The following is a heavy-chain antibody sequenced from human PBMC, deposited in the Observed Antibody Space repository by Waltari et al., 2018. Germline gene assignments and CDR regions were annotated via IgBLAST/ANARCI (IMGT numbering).Heavy chain of an antibody. D-gene: IGHD3-10*01. Sequence: QVQLQQRGTGLLKTSRTLSLTCDVSGGSFSDYCWTWIRQVPGKGLEWIGEIVHSGSTRYPPSLRGRITISLDTSKNQFSLRLNSVTAADTAVYYCARGRRESVWVGELLYYHYYGMDVWGQGTTVSVSS. CDR2: IVHSGST. CDR1: GGSFSDYC. CDR3: ARGRRESVWVGELLYYHYYGMDV. V-gene: IGHV4-34*02. J-gene: IGHJ6*02.